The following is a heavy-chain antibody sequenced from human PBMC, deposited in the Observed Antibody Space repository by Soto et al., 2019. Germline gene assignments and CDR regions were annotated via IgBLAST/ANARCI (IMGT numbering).Heavy chain of an antibody. CDR3: ARGGEPIDY. CDR1: GYTFTSYA. Sequence: ASVKVSCKASGYTFTSYAMHWVRQAPGQRLEWMGWINAGHGNTKYSQKFQGRVTITRDTSASTAYMELSSLRSEDTAVYYCARGGEPIDYWGQGTLVTVSS. J-gene: IGHJ4*02. V-gene: IGHV1-3*01. D-gene: IGHD2-21*01. CDR2: INAGHGNT.